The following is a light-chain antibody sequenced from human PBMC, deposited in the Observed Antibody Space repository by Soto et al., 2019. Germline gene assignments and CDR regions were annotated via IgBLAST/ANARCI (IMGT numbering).Light chain of an antibody. J-gene: IGKJ1*01. CDR3: LQHNSYPRT. Sequence: DIQMTQSPSSLSSSLGDIVTITCRASQSINSYLNWYQQKPGKPPKLLIYAAYSLQTGVTSRFSGSGSGTDFSLTISSLQPEDSATYFCLQHNSYPRTVGPGTKVDIK. CDR2: AAY. V-gene: IGKV1-17*01. CDR1: QSINSY.